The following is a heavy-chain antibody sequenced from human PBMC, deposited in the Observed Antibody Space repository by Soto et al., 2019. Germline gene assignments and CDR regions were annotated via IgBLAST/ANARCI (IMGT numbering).Heavy chain of an antibody. D-gene: IGHD1-26*01. CDR3: VRGASLNFDY. CDR1: GFTSDDYR. Sequence: GXSLRLSCAASGFTSDDYRMSCARQAPGKGLEWVSGVNWNGGSTGYADSVKGRFTISRDNAKNSLYLQMNSLRAEDTAFYYCVRGASLNFDYWGQGTLVTVSS. J-gene: IGHJ4*02. CDR2: VNWNGGST. V-gene: IGHV3-20*04.